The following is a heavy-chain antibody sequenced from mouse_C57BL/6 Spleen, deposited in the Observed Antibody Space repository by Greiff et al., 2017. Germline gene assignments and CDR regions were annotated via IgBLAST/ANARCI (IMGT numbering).Heavy chain of an antibody. CDR1: GYTFTSYW. Sequence: QVQLQQPGAELVRPGTSVKLSCKASGYTFTSYWMHWVKQRPGQGLEWIGVIDPSDSYTTYNQKFKGKATLTVDTSSSTAYMQLSSLTSEDSAVYYCARPEPTTAQASWFAYWGQGTLVTVSA. CDR3: ARPEPTTAQASWFAY. CDR2: IDPSDSYT. V-gene: IGHV1-59*01. D-gene: IGHD3-2*02. J-gene: IGHJ3*01.